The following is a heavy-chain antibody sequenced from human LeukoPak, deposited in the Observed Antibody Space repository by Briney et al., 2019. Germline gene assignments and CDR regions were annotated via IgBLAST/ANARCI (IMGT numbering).Heavy chain of an antibody. CDR3: ARVGVGATYFDY. Sequence: SETLSLTCTVSGGSLSTFYWSWIRQPPGKGLEWIGEIYHSGSTNYNPSLKSRVTISVDKSKNQFSLKLSSVTAADTAVYYCARVGVGATYFDYWGQGTLVTVSS. CDR2: IYHSGST. CDR1: GGSLSTFY. V-gene: IGHV4-59*12. D-gene: IGHD1-26*01. J-gene: IGHJ4*02.